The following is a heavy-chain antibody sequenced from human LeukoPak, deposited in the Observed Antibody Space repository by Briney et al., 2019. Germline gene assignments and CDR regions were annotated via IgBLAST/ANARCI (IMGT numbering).Heavy chain of an antibody. CDR1: GFTFSSYA. D-gene: IGHD6-13*01. CDR2: IYYSGST. CDR3: ARHSTAAGTDY. J-gene: IGHJ4*02. Sequence: GSLRLSCAASGFTFSSYAMTWVRQPPGKGLEWIGSIYYSGSTYYNPSLKSRVTISVDTSKNQFSLKLGSVTAADTAVYYCARHSTAAGTDYWGQGTLVTVSS. V-gene: IGHV4-39*01.